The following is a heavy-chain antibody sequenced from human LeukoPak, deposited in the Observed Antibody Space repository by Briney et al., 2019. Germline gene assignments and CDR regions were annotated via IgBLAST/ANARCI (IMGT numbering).Heavy chain of an antibody. CDR3: ARDQARDGYNGAFDI. J-gene: IGHJ3*02. CDR1: GFTFSSYE. Sequence: PGGSLRLSCAASGFTFSSYEMNWVRQAPGKGLEWVPYISSSGSTIYYADSVKGRFTISRDNAKNSLYLQMNGLRAEDTAVYYCARDQARDGYNGAFDIWGQGTMVTVSS. V-gene: IGHV3-48*03. CDR2: ISSSGSTI. D-gene: IGHD5-24*01.